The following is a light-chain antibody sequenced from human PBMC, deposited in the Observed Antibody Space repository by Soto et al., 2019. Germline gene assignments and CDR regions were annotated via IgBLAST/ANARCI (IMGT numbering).Light chain of an antibody. V-gene: IGLV2-8*01. J-gene: IGLJ1*01. CDR2: EVS. Sequence: QSVLTQPPSASGSPGQSVTISCTGTSSDVGGYNYVSWYQQHPGKAPKLMIYEVSKRPSGVPDRFSGSKSGNTASLTVSGLQAEYEADYYCSSYAGSNNPNYVFGTGTKLTVL. CDR3: SSYAGSNNPNYV. CDR1: SSDVGGYNY.